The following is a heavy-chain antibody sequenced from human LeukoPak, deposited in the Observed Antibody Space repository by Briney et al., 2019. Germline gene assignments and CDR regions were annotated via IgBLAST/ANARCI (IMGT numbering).Heavy chain of an antibody. CDR2: IYYTGST. J-gene: IGHJ5*02. V-gene: IGHV4-59*01. CDR1: GGSLSTYY. CDR3: ARASGGYYNNWFDP. D-gene: IGHD3-22*01. Sequence: PSETLSLTCTVSGGSLSTYYWSWIRQPPGKGLEWMGYIYYTGSTNHNPSLKSRVTMSVDTSKNQFSLKLNSVTAADTAVYYCARASGGYYNNWFDPWGQGTLVTVSS.